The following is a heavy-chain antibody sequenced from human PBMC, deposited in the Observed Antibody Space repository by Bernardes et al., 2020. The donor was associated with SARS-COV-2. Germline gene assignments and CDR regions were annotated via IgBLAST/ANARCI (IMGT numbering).Heavy chain of an antibody. D-gene: IGHD2-21*01. J-gene: IGHJ4*02. Sequence: SVKVSCKASGYTFSDYYIHWLRQAPGQGFEWMGWISPKSGATNYAQKFQGRVTMTRDTAISTEYMQLSRLTSDDTAVYYCARTFYYDRGGDSVFDQWGQGTLVSVSS. CDR3: ARTFYYDRGGDSVFDQ. V-gene: IGHV1-2*02. CDR1: GYTFSDYY. CDR2: ISPKSGAT.